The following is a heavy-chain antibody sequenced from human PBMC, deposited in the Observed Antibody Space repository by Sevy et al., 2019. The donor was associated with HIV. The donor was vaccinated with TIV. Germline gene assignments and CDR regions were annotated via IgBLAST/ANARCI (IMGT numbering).Heavy chain of an antibody. CDR1: GFTFGDYA. CDR2: IRSKAYGGTT. Sequence: GGSLRLSCTASGFTFGDYAMSWFRQAPGKGLEWVGFIRSKAYGGTTEYAASVKGRFTISRDDSKSIAYLQMNSLKTEDTAVYYCTRDGYSQPVGDTFDIWGQGTMVTVSS. D-gene: IGHD5-18*01. V-gene: IGHV3-49*03. J-gene: IGHJ3*02. CDR3: TRDGYSQPVGDTFDI.